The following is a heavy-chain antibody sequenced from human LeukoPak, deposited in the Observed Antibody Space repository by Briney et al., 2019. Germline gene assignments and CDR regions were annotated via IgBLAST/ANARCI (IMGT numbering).Heavy chain of an antibody. CDR2: ISSSSSYI. J-gene: IGHJ4*02. D-gene: IGHD6-13*01. CDR1: GFTFSSYS. Sequence: AGRSLRLSCAASGFTFSSYSMNWVRQAPGKGLEWVSSISSSSSYIYYADSVKGRFTISRDNAKNSLYLQMNSLRAEDTAVYYCARDIEAAGLFLGYWGQGTLVTVSS. V-gene: IGHV3-21*01. CDR3: ARDIEAAGLFLGY.